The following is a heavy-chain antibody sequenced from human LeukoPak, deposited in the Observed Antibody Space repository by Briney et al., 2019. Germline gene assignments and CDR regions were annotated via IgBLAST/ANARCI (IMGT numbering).Heavy chain of an antibody. J-gene: IGHJ6*03. V-gene: IGHV4-30-4*07. CDR1: GGSISSGGYS. D-gene: IGHD1-26*01. Sequence: PSQTLSLTCAVSGGSISSGGYSWSWIRQPPGKGLEWIGYIYYSGSTNYNPSLKSRVTISVDTSKNQFSLKLSSVTAADTAVYYCARESKKWELREPYYYYYMDVWGKGTTVTVSS. CDR2: IYYSGST. CDR3: ARESKKWELREPYYYYYMDV.